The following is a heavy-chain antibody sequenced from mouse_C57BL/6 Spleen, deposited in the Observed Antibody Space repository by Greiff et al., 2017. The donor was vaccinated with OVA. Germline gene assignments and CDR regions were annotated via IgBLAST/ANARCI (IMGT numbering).Heavy chain of an antibody. V-gene: IGHV1-82*01. CDR3: ARSSYYSNYGYWFAY. CDR2: IYPGDGDT. D-gene: IGHD2-5*01. CDR1: GYAFSSSW. J-gene: IGHJ3*01. Sequence: QVQLQQSGPELVKPGASVKISCKASGYAFSSSWMNWVKQRPGKGLEWIGRIYPGDGDTNYNGKFKGKATLTADKSSSTAYMQLSSLTSEDSAVYFCARSSYYSNYGYWFAYWGQGTLVTVSA.